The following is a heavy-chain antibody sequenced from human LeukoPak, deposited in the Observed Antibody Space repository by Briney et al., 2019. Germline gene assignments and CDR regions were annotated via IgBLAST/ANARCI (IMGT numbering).Heavy chain of an antibody. V-gene: IGHV1-2*06. CDR1: GYTFTGYY. CDR2: INPNSGST. Sequence: ASVKVSCKASGYTFTGYYMHWVRQAPGQGLEWMGRINPNSGSTNYAQKFQGRVTMTRDTSISTAYMELSRLRSDDTAVYYCVRERGNWGAVNDAFDIWGQGTMVTVSS. J-gene: IGHJ3*02. D-gene: IGHD7-27*01. CDR3: VRERGNWGAVNDAFDI.